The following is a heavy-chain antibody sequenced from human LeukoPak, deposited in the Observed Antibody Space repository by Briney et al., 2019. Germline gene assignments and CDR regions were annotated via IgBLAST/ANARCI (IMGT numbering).Heavy chain of an antibody. J-gene: IGHJ4*02. D-gene: IGHD6-13*01. CDR1: GFTFSNYW. CDR3: AKDRSIAAAGTAEVDY. V-gene: IGHV3-30*18. CDR2: ISYDGSNK. Sequence: GGSLRLSCAASGFTFSNYWMSWVRQAPGKGLEWVAVISYDGSNKYYADSVKGRFTISRDNSKNTLYLQMNSLRPEDTAVYYCAKDRSIAAAGTAEVDYWGQGTLVTVSS.